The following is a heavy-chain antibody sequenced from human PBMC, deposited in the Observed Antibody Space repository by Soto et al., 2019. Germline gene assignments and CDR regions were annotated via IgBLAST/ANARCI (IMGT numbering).Heavy chain of an antibody. V-gene: IGHV1-69*01. CDR3: ARSQGSSTSLEIYYYYYYGMDV. Sequence: QVQLVQSGAEVKKPGSSVKVSCKSSGGTFSSYAISWVGQAPGQGLEWMGGIIPISGTANYALKFQGRVTITADESTSIVYKELSSLRSEDTAVYFCARSQGSSTSLEIYYYYYYGMDVWGQGTTVTVSS. CDR1: GGTFSSYA. CDR2: IIPISGTA. D-gene: IGHD2-2*01. J-gene: IGHJ6*02.